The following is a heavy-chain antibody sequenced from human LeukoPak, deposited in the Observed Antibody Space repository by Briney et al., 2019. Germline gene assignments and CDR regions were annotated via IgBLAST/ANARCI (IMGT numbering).Heavy chain of an antibody. J-gene: IGHJ3*02. CDR3: ARDRLLRYFDWLFTPSDAFDI. D-gene: IGHD3-9*01. V-gene: IGHV1-18*01. CDR2: ISAYNGNT. Sequence: GASVKVSCKASGYTFTSYGISWVRQAPGQGLEWMGWISAYNGNTNYAQKLQGRVTMTTDTSTSTAYMELRSLRSDDTAVYYCARDRLLRYFDWLFTPSDAFDIWGQGTMVTVSS. CDR1: GYTFTSYG.